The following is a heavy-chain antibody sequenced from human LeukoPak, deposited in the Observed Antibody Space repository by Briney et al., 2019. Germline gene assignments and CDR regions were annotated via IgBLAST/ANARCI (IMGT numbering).Heavy chain of an antibody. D-gene: IGHD3-10*01. J-gene: IGHJ4*02. CDR2: ISSSGSTI. CDR3: AKFYCMVRGVPKSGCYFDY. V-gene: IGHV3-11*04. Sequence: GGSLRLSCAASGFTFSDYYMSWIRQAPGKGLEWVSYISSSGSTIYYADSVKGRFTISRDNAKNSLYLQMNSLRAEDTAVYYCAKFYCMVRGVPKSGCYFDYWGQGTLVTVSS. CDR1: GFTFSDYY.